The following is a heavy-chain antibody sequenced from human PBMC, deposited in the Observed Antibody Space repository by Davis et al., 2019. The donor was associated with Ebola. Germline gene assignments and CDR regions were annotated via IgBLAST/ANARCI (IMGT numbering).Heavy chain of an antibody. J-gene: IGHJ4*02. V-gene: IGHV3-23*01. D-gene: IGHD3-9*01. CDR1: GFTFSNYD. Sequence: GESLKISCAASGFTFSNYDMGWVRQVPGKGLEWVSGVSGSAGSTYYADSVKGRFTISRDNSKSTLFLQMNSLRAEDTAVYYCAAINYDIFTGYYQDYWGQGTQVTVSS. CDR2: VSGSAGST. CDR3: AAINYDIFTGYYQDY.